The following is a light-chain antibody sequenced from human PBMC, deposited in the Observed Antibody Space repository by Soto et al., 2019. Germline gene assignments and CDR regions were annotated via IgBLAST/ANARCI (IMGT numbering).Light chain of an antibody. CDR3: CSYTTSNTRQIV. Sequence: SVLPKPASVSGSPGQSITISCTGTSSDVGGYNYVSWYQQHPGKAPKFMIYDVSSRPSGVSNRFSGSKSGNTASLTISGLQAEDEADYYCCSYTTSNTRQIVFGTGTKVTVL. CDR1: SSDVGGYNY. J-gene: IGLJ1*01. V-gene: IGLV2-14*03. CDR2: DVS.